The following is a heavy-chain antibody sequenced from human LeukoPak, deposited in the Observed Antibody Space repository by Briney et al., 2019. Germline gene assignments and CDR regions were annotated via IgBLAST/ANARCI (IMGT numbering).Heavy chain of an antibody. CDR2: IYYSGPA. J-gene: IGHJ4*02. V-gene: IGHV4-39*01. CDR3: ASHCRGSSFYFAFDF. Sequence: PSESLSLTCPVSGGSISSSRYYWGWIRQPPGKGPDRLGNIYYSGPADYNPGLMSRVTISVDTSKNQFTLRLSSVTAADSDVYYCASHCRGSSFYFAFDFWGQGTLVTVSS. D-gene: IGHD2-15*01. CDR1: GGSISSSRYY.